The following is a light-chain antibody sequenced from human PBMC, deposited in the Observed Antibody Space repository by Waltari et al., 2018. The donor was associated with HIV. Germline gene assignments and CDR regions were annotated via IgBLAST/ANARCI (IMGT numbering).Light chain of an antibody. Sequence: QSVLTQPPSASGTPGQRVTISCSGSSSNIGSNYVSWYQQLPGTAPKLLIYRNTQRPSGVPDRLSGSKSGTSASLAISGLRSEDEADYYCAAWDDSLSGLVFGGGTKLTVL. J-gene: IGLJ3*02. V-gene: IGLV1-47*01. CDR2: RNT. CDR3: AAWDDSLSGLV. CDR1: SSNIGSNY.